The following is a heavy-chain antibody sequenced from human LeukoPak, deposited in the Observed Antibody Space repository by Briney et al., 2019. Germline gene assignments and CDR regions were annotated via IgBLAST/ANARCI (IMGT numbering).Heavy chain of an antibody. CDR2: ISYDGSNK. Sequence: GGSRRLSCAASGFTFSSYAMHWVRQAPGKGLEWVAVISYDGSNKYYADSVKGRFTISRDNSKNTLYLQMNSLRAEDTAVYYCARASDGTEDYWGQGTLVTVSS. J-gene: IGHJ4*02. V-gene: IGHV3-30*04. D-gene: IGHD5-18*01. CDR3: ARASDGTEDY. CDR1: GFTFSSYA.